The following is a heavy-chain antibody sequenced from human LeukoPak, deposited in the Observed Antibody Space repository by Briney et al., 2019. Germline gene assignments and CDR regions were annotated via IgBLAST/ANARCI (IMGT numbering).Heavy chain of an antibody. CDR2: ITRDGTST. Sequence: GGSLRLSCAASGFTFSSSWMHWVRQAPGKGLVWVSRITRDGTSTTYADSVKGRFTTSRDNAKNTLYLQMDSLRDDDTAVYYCARDPGYESWSPFWGGMDVWGNGTTVIVSS. D-gene: IGHD3-16*01. CDR3: ARDPGYESWSPFWGGMDV. V-gene: IGHV3-74*01. J-gene: IGHJ6*04. CDR1: GFTFSSSW.